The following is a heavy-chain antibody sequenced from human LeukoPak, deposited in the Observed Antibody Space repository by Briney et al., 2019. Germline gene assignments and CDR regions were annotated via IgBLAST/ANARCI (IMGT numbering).Heavy chain of an antibody. J-gene: IGHJ3*02. CDR3: ARGDHVRIYTQSHFDI. CDR2: ISGYNGNT. D-gene: IGHD2/OR15-2a*01. CDR1: GYTFTSYT. V-gene: IGHV1-18*01. Sequence: ASVKVSCKASGYTFTSYTISWVRQAPGQGLEWMGWISGYNGNTNYEQKLQGRVTMTRDTSTSTVYMELSSLRSEDTALYYCARGDHVRIYTQSHFDIWGQGTMVTVSS.